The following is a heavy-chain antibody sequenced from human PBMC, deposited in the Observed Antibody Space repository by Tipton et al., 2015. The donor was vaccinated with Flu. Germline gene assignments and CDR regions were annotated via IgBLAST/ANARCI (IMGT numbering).Heavy chain of an antibody. CDR2: MYYRGST. Sequence: TLSLTCDVSGGSMTNDYWSWIRQPPGKGLEWIAYMYYRGSTNYNPSLTSRVTMSVDTSKNQVSLKLSSVTAADTAVFYCARGYVGKTLRVQYFDSWGQGKLVTVSS. V-gene: IGHV4-59*12. CDR3: ARGYVGKTLRVQYFDS. J-gene: IGHJ4*02. CDR1: GGSMTNDY. D-gene: IGHD1-26*01.